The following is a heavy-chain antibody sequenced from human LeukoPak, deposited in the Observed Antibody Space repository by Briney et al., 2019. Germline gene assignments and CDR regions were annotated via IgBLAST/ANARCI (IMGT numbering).Heavy chain of an antibody. CDR1: GFTFNSYA. CDR3: AKGCSSSRPYYFDH. CDR2: ITDTGGDT. D-gene: IGHD6-6*01. Sequence: GGSLRLSCAASGFTFNSYAMSWVRQAPGKGLEWVSAITDTGGDTYHADSVKGRFTISRDNSKNTLYLQMNSLRAEDTATYYCAKGCSSSRPYYFDHWAPGTLVTVSS. J-gene: IGHJ4*02. V-gene: IGHV3-23*01.